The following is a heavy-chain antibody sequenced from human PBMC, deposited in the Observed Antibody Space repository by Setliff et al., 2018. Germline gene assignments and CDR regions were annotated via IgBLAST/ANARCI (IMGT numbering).Heavy chain of an antibody. J-gene: IGHJ4*02. CDR1: GAAISRGGYY. CDR2: ISPSGST. V-gene: IGHV4-61*09. Sequence: SEPLSLTCTVSGAAISRGGYYWTWIRQPAGKALEWIGHISPSGSTNYNPSLKSRVTISPDTSKNHFSLKVNSVTAADTALYYCARSPSSGAYWNPRPFYSDYWGQGTLVTVSS. D-gene: IGHD1-26*01. CDR3: ARSPSSGAYWNPRPFYSDY.